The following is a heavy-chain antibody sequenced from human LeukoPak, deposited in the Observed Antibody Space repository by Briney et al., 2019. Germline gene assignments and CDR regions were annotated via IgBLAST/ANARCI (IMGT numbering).Heavy chain of an antibody. CDR3: ARVLLGYSSGQGWFDP. D-gene: IGHD6-25*01. J-gene: IGHJ5*02. Sequence: PSQTLSLTCTVSGGSISSGSYYWSWIRQPAGKGLEWIGRIYTSGSTNYNPSLKSRVTISVDTSKNQFSLKLSSVTAADTAVYYCARVLLGYSSGQGWFDPWGQGTLVTVSS. CDR1: GGSISSGSYY. V-gene: IGHV4-61*02. CDR2: IYTSGST.